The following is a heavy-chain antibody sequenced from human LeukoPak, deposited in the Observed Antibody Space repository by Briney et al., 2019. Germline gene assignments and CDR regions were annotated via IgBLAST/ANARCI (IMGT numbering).Heavy chain of an antibody. V-gene: IGHV4-34*01. Sequence: SETLSLTCTVSGGSITSYYWSWIRQPPGKGLEWIGEINHSGSTNYNPSLKSRVTISVDTSKNQFSLKLSSVTAADTAVYYCARVMGLGLKRAFDIWGQGTMVTVSS. J-gene: IGHJ3*02. CDR3: ARVMGLGLKRAFDI. CDR2: INHSGST. D-gene: IGHD1-26*01. CDR1: GGSITSYY.